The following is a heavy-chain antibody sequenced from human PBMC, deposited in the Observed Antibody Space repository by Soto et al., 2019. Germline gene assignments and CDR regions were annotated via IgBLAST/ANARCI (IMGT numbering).Heavy chain of an antibody. V-gene: IGHV1-18*01. Sequence: QVQLVQSGAEVKKPGASVKVSCKASGYTFTSYGISWVRQAPGQGLEWMGWISAYNGNTNYAQKLQGRVTMTTDTSTSPAYMELRSLRSDDTAVYYCARDQRITFGGVIVIPAYWGQGTLVTVSS. J-gene: IGHJ4*02. CDR3: ARDQRITFGGVIVIPAY. CDR1: GYTFTSYG. D-gene: IGHD3-16*02. CDR2: ISAYNGNT.